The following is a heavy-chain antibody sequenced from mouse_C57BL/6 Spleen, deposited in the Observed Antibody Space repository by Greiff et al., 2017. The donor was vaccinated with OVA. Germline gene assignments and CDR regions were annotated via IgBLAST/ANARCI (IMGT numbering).Heavy chain of an antibody. V-gene: IGHV1-19*01. J-gene: IGHJ3*01. CDR1: GYTFTDYY. CDR3: ARKSSESWFAY. Sequence: EVQLQESGPVLVKPGASVKMSCKASGYTFTDYYMNWVKQSHGKSLEWIGVINPYNGGTSYNQKFKGKATLTVDKSSSTAYMELNSLTSEDSAVYYCARKSSESWFAYWGQGTLVTVSA. CDR2: INPYNGGT.